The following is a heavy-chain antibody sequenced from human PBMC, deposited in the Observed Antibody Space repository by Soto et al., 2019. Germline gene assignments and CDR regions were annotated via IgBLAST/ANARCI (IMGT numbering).Heavy chain of an antibody. J-gene: IGHJ4*02. CDR1: GDTFSFYS. V-gene: IGHV1-69*02. CDR3: ASSYGSGYRAFDY. D-gene: IGHD3-10*01. CDR2: INPLLSMY. Sequence: QVQLVQSGAEVKKPGSSVRVSCKASGDTFSFYSINWVRQAPGLGLEWMGRINPLLSMYHYAQRYQGRVTVTADKSTSTAYMELSSVRSEDTAMYYCASSYGSGYRAFDYWGQGALVTVSS.